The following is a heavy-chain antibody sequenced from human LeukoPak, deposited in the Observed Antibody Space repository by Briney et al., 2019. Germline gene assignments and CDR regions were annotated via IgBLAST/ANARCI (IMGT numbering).Heavy chain of an antibody. D-gene: IGHD5-24*01. V-gene: IGHV1-2*06. J-gene: IGHJ3*02. Sequence: ASVKVSCKASGYTFTGYYMNWVRQAPGQGVEWMGRINPNTGGTNYAQNFQGSVTMTRDTSITTVYMELSRLRSDDTAVYYCARVGDGLNDGFDIWGQGTMVTVSS. CDR2: INPNTGGT. CDR1: GYTFTGYY. CDR3: ARVGDGLNDGFDI.